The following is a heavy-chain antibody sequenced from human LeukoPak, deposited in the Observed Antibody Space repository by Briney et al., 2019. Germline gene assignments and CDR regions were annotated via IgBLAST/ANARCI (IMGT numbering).Heavy chain of an antibody. CDR2: IKQDGSEK. V-gene: IGHV3-7*01. J-gene: IGHJ3*02. Sequence: GGSLRLSCAASGFTFNRYWMSWVRQAPGKGLEWVANIKQDGSEKYYVDSVKGRFTISRDNAKNSLYLQMNSLRAEDTAVYYCAKDQQYAFDIWGQGTMVTVSS. CDR3: AKDQQYAFDI. D-gene: IGHD1/OR15-1a*01. CDR1: GFTFNRYW.